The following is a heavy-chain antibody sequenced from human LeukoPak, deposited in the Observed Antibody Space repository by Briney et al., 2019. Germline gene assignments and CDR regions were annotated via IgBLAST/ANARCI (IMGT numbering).Heavy chain of an antibody. CDR1: GSRFTSYW. CDR3: ARPDY. CDR2: VYPGKPDA. J-gene: IGHJ4*02. V-gene: IGHV5-51*01. Sequence: GESLKISGKGSGSRFTSYWIGGVRQMAGKGLEWMGIVYPGKPDATYSPYFPGQVTISADKSISTAYLQWSSLKASDTAMYYCARPDYWGQGTLVTVSS.